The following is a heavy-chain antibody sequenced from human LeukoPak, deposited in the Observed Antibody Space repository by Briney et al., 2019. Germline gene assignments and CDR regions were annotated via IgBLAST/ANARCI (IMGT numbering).Heavy chain of an antibody. V-gene: IGHV3-53*01. CDR2: IYSGGST. Sequence: GGSLRLSCAASGFTVSSNYMSWVRQAPGKGLEWVSVIYSGGSTYYADSVKGRFTISRDNSKNTLYLQMNSLRAEDTAVYYCARGSMGWSGRTYYYYTDVWGKGTTVTVSS. J-gene: IGHJ6*03. D-gene: IGHD3-3*01. CDR1: GFTVSSNY. CDR3: ARGSMGWSGRTYYYYTDV.